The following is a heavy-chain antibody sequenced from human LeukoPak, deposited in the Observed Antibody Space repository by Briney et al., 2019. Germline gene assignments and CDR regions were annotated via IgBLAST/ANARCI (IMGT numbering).Heavy chain of an antibody. D-gene: IGHD3-16*01. CDR1: GFTFSSYA. J-gene: IGHJ4*02. V-gene: IGHV3-30-3*01. CDR3: ARGFGPAPFDY. CDR2: ISYDGSNK. Sequence: GRSLRLSCAASGFTFSSYAMHWVRQAPGKGLEWVAVISYDGSNKYYADSVQGRFTISRDNSKSMLCLQMNSLRAEDTAVYYCARGFGPAPFDYWGQGTLVTVSS.